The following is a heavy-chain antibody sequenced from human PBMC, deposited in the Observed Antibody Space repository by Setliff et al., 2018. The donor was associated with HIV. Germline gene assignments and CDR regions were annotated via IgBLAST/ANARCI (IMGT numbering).Heavy chain of an antibody. CDR2: MYTSGSI. CDR1: GGSISSYY. D-gene: IGHD5-12*01. V-gene: IGHV4-4*07. Sequence: SETLSLTCTVSGGSISSYYWSWIRQPPGKGLEWIGRMYTSGSINYNPSLESRVTIALDTPENQFFLFLSSVTAADTAVYYCATSWRDGYPGDYWGQGSLVTVSS. J-gene: IGHJ4*02. CDR3: ATSWRDGYPGDY.